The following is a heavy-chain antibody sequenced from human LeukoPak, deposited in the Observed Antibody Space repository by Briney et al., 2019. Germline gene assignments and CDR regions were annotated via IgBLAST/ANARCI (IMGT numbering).Heavy chain of an antibody. J-gene: IGHJ3*02. CDR2: ISGSGGST. V-gene: IGHV3-23*01. CDR3: AKDGNRYCSSTSCYPDAFDI. Sequence: RSLRLSCAASGFTFSSYAMSWVHQAPGKGLEWVSAISGSGGSTYYADSVKGRFTISRDNSKNTLYLQMNSLRAEDTAVYYCAKDGNRYCSSTSCYPDAFDIWGQGTMVTVSS. CDR1: GFTFSSYA. D-gene: IGHD2-2*01.